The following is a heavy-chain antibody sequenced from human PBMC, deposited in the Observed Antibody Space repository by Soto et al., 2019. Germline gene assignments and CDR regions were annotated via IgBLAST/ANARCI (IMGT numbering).Heavy chain of an antibody. CDR1: GFTFTSSA. D-gene: IGHD3-22*01. Sequence: SVKVSCKASGFTFTSSAVQWVRQARGQRLEWIGWIVVGSGNTNYAQKFQERVTITRDMSTSTAYMELSSLRSEDTAVYYCAAKLNYYDSSGYYPPDAFDIWGQGTMVTVSS. CDR3: AAKLNYYDSSGYYPPDAFDI. CDR2: IVVGSGNT. V-gene: IGHV1-58*01. J-gene: IGHJ3*02.